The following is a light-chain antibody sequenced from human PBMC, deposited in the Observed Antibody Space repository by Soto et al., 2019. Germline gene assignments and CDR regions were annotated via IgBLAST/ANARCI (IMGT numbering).Light chain of an antibody. Sequence: DIVLPKTPCILSLSPGERSAVACLSSQSISSSFLAWYQQKPGQAPRLLIYGASSRATGIPDRFSGTGSETDFTLTISSLEPEDFAVYYCQQRSNWPLTFGQGTRLEIK. CDR3: QQRSNWPLT. V-gene: IGKV3D-20*02. CDR1: QSISSSF. CDR2: GAS. J-gene: IGKJ5*01.